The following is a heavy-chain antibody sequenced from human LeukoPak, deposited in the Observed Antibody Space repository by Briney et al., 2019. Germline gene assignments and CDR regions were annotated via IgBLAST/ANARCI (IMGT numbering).Heavy chain of an antibody. CDR2: IKSKTDGGTT. D-gene: IGHD2-15*01. CDR3: TTVAAGSRDEANSGGSCYFDY. Sequence: ETLSLTCTVSGGSFTSYYWSWIRQPAGKGLEWIGRIKSKTDGGTTDYAAPVKGRFTISRDDSKNTLYLQMNSLKTEDTAVYYCTTVAAGSRDEANSGGSCYFDYWGQGTLVTVSS. J-gene: IGHJ4*02. V-gene: IGHV3-15*01. CDR1: GGSFTSYY.